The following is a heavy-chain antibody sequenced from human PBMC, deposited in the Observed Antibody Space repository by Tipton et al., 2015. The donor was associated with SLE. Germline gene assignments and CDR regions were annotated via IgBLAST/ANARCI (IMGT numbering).Heavy chain of an antibody. Sequence: QSGPEVKKPGASVKVSCKASGYTFTSYYMHWVRQAPGQGLEWMGIINPSGGSTSYAQKFQGRVTMTRDTSTSTVYMELSSLRSEDTAVYYCARAGDLVAAAGTAFDIWGQGTMVTVSS. CDR3: ARAGDLVAAAGTAFDI. CDR2: INPSGGST. CDR1: GYTFTSYY. V-gene: IGHV1-46*01. J-gene: IGHJ3*02. D-gene: IGHD6-13*01.